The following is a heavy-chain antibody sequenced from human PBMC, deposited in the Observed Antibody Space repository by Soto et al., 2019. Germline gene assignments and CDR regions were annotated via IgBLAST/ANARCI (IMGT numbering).Heavy chain of an antibody. J-gene: IGHJ3*02. Sequence: VQLVESGGGVVQPGRSLRLSCAASGFTFSSYGMHWVRQAPGKGLEWVAVIWYDGSNKYYADSVKGRFTISRDNSKNTLSLQMNSLTAEDTVVYYCARPRERWSEIDAFDIWGQGTMVTVSS. CDR2: IWYDGSNK. V-gene: IGHV3-33*01. CDR3: ARPRERWSEIDAFDI. CDR1: GFTFSSYG. D-gene: IGHD2-15*01.